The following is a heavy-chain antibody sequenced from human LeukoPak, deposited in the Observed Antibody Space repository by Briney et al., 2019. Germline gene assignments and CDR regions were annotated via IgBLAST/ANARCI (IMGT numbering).Heavy chain of an antibody. V-gene: IGHV3-23*01. CDR3: AKDIYGCSSTSCYLPNYFDY. Sequence: GGSLRLSCAASGFTVSAYAMAWVRQAPGKGLEWVSTIYDDNTYYADSVKGRFAISTDNSKNTLYLQMNSLRAEDTAVYYCAKDIYGCSSTSCYLPNYFDYWAREPWSPSPQ. J-gene: IGHJ4*02. CDR1: GFTVSAYA. D-gene: IGHD2-2*01. CDR2: IYDDNT.